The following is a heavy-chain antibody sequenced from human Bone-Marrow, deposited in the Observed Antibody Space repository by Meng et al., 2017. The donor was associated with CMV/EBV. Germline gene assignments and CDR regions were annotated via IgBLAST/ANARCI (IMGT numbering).Heavy chain of an antibody. CDR1: GFTFSSYS. Sequence: GGSLRLSCAASGFTFSSYSMNWVRQAPGKGLEWVASIDGSGRRTYYADSVKGRFTISRDNSKNTLSLQMNSLRAEDTAVYYCARGGIARSRELYYYYGMDVWGQGTTVTVSS. J-gene: IGHJ6*02. CDR2: IDGSGRRT. V-gene: IGHV3-23*01. CDR3: ARGGIARSRELYYYYGMDV. D-gene: IGHD6-13*01.